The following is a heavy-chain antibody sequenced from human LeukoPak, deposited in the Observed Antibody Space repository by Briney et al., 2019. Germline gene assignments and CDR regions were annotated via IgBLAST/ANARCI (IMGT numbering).Heavy chain of an antibody. CDR1: GGTFSSYP. V-gene: IGHV1-69*05. CDR3: ARGIRGYYYYYMDV. J-gene: IGHJ6*03. Sequence: SVKVSCKASGGTFSSYPISLVRQAPRQGLEWMGGIIPIFGTANYAQKFQGRVTITTDESTSTAYMELNSLRSEDTAVYYCARGIRGYYYYYMDVWGKGTTVTVSS. CDR2: IIPIFGTA. D-gene: IGHD3-22*01.